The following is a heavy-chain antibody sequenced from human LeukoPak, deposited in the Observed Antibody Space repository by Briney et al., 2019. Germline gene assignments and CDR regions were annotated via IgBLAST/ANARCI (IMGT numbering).Heavy chain of an antibody. Sequence: ASVKVSCKASGYTFTSYDINWVRQATGQGLEWMGWMNPNSGNTGYAQKFQGRVTMTRNTSISTAYMELSSLRSEDTAVYYCARGNWHYDILTGYLDYWGQGTLVTVSS. D-gene: IGHD3-9*01. CDR1: GYTFTSYD. CDR2: MNPNSGNT. V-gene: IGHV1-8*02. J-gene: IGHJ4*02. CDR3: ARGNWHYDILTGYLDY.